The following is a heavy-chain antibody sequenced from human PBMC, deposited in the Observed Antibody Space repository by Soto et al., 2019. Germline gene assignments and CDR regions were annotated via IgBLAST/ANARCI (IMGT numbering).Heavy chain of an antibody. CDR1: GYTFTSYY. J-gene: IGHJ4*02. D-gene: IGHD1-26*01. CDR2: TSPSGDST. Sequence: ASVKVSCTSSGYTFTSYYVHWVRQVPGQGLEWMGMTSPSGDSTGYAQKFQGRVTVTRDTSTSTVYMELSSLKSEDTAVYYCAREWELGVWGQGTLVTVSS. CDR3: AREWELGV. V-gene: IGHV1-46*01.